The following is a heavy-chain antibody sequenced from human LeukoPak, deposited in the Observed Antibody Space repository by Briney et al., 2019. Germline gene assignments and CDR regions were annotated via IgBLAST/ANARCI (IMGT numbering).Heavy chain of an antibody. CDR1: GYTFTGYY. V-gene: IGHV1-2*02. D-gene: IGHD5-18*01. CDR3: ARGHVDTAMDNP. J-gene: IGHJ5*02. CDR2: INPNSGGT. Sequence: ASVKVSCKASGYTFTGYYMHWVRQAPGQGLEWMGWINPNSGGTNYAQKFQGRVTMTRDTSISTAYMELSRLRSDDTAMYYCARGHVDTAMDNPWGQGTLVTVSS.